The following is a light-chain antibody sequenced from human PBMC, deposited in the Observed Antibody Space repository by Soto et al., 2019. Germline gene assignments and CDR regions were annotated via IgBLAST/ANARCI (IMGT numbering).Light chain of an antibody. CDR2: GAS. CDR3: QHYNSYSEA. CDR1: QSVSSN. J-gene: IGKJ1*01. Sequence: EVVLTQSPDTLSLCPGETATLSCRASQSVSSNLAWYQQKPGQAPRLLIYGASTRATGIPDRFSGSGSGTDFTLTISRLEPDDFATYYCQHYNSYSEAFGQGTKVDIK. V-gene: IGKV3-20*01.